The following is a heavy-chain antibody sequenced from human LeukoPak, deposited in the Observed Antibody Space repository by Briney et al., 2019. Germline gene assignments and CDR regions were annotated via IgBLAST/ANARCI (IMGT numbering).Heavy chain of an antibody. CDR1: GFTFDDYI. Sequence: GGSLRLSCAASGFTFDDYIMHWVRQAPGKGLEWVSLISWDGGSTYYADSVKGRFTISRDNAKNSLYLQMNSLRVEDTAVYYCARDPTVTTIGWFDPWGQGTLVTVSS. CDR3: ARDPTVTTIGWFDP. J-gene: IGHJ5*02. CDR2: ISWDGGST. V-gene: IGHV3-43*01. D-gene: IGHD4-17*01.